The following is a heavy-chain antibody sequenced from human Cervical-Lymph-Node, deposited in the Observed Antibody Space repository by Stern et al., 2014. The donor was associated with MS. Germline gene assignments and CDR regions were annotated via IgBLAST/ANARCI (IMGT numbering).Heavy chain of an antibody. Sequence: VQLQESGPGLVMPSQTLSLTCTVSGGPMSRGGYYWTWIRQHPGKGLEWIGDIYFSGSTNYTPSLRSRVIISVDTSKNQFSLKLNSMTAADTAVYYCARDYSNRDYYYYYGIDAWGQGTAVTVSS. CDR2: IYFSGST. CDR1: GGPMSRGGYY. J-gene: IGHJ6*02. V-gene: IGHV4-31*03. CDR3: ARDYSNRDYYYYYGIDA. D-gene: IGHD4-11*01.